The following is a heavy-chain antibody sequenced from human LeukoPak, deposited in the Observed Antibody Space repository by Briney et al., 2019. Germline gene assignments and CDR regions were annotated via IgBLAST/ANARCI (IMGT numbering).Heavy chain of an antibody. J-gene: IGHJ4*02. D-gene: IGHD1-26*01. Sequence: PGGSLRLSCAASRFTFSNYWMHWVRQAPGKGLMWVSRINPDGSTTNYADSVMGRFTISRDNAKNTLYLQMNSLRAEDTAVYYCARGYSGSYRVDYWGQGTLVTVSS. CDR2: INPDGSTT. V-gene: IGHV3-74*01. CDR3: ARGYSGSYRVDY. CDR1: RFTFSNYW.